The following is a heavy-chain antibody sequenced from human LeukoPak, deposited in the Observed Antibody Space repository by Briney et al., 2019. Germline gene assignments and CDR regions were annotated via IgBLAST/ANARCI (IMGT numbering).Heavy chain of an antibody. CDR2: INPNSGGT. D-gene: IGHD5-18*01. V-gene: IGHV1-2*02. CDR1: GYTFTGSY. CDR3: AIGGYSYASCDY. Sequence: ASVKVSCKTSGYTFTGSYMHWVRQAPGQGLEWMGWINPNSGGTNYAQKFQGRVTMTRDTSISTAYMDLSRLRSDDTAVYYCAIGGYSYASCDYWGQGTLVTVSS. J-gene: IGHJ4*02.